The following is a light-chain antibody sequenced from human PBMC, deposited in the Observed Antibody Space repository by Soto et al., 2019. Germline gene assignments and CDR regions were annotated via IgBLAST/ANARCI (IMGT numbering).Light chain of an antibody. CDR2: DAS. Sequence: EIVLTQSPGILSLSPGERATLSCRASQSVYSSYLAWYQQKPGQAPRLLIYDASSRATGIPDRFSGSGSGTDCTLTISRLEPEDFAVYYCQQYGNLWTFGQGTKLEI. CDR3: QQYGNLWT. V-gene: IGKV3-20*01. CDR1: QSVYSSY. J-gene: IGKJ2*02.